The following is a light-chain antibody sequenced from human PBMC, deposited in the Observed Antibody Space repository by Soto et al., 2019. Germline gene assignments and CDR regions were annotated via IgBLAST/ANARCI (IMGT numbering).Light chain of an antibody. V-gene: IGKV3D-15*01. CDR2: GAS. J-gene: IGKJ5*01. CDR3: QHYVTWPLT. CDR1: QSVNIY. Sequence: EIVMTHSPATLSVSPGERASLSCRASQSVNIYLAWYQQKPGQAPRLLIFGASYRATGIPARFSGSGSGTEFNLTISSLQSEDFAVYYCQHYVTWPLTFGGGTRLEIK.